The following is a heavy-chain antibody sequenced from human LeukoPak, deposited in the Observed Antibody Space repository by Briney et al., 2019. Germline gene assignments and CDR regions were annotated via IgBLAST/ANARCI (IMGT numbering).Heavy chain of an antibody. Sequence: LAGGSLRLSCAASGFTFSSSWMAWVRQAPGKGLQWVANPNPDGSAKNYVDSVRGRFSISRDNAQNSLYLQINSLRAKDTAVYYCARDRAYDVFDYWGQGTLVTVSS. J-gene: IGHJ4*02. D-gene: IGHD5-12*01. CDR1: GFTFSSSW. CDR3: ARDRAYDVFDY. V-gene: IGHV3-7*01. CDR2: PNPDGSAK.